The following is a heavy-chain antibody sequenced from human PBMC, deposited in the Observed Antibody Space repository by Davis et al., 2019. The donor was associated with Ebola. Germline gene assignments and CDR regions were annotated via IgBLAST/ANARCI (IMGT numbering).Heavy chain of an antibody. CDR1: GYTFTDYD. J-gene: IGHJ6*02. CDR2: LNPNSGGT. CDR3: AREAMNIVATIPPPRYYYYGMDV. V-gene: IGHV1-2*04. Sequence: AASVKVSCKASGYTFTDYDINWVRQAPGQGLEWMGWLNPNSGGTNYAQKFQGWVTMTRDTSISTAYMELSRLRSDDTAVYYCAREAMNIVATIPPPRYYYYGMDVWGQGTTVTVSS. D-gene: IGHD5-12*01.